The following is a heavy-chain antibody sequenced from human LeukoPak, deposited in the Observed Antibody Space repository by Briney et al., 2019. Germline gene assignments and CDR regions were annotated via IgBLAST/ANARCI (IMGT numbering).Heavy chain of an antibody. Sequence: GSLRLSCAASGFSFSSYWMSWVRQPPGKGLEWIGEIDPGGSANYNPSLKSRVTMSVDTSKNQLSLKLSSVTAADTAVYYCARDPNGDYDWGQGTLVTVSS. V-gene: IGHV4-4*02. CDR1: GFSFSSYW. D-gene: IGHD4-17*01. CDR3: ARDPNGDYD. CDR2: IDPGGSA. J-gene: IGHJ4*02.